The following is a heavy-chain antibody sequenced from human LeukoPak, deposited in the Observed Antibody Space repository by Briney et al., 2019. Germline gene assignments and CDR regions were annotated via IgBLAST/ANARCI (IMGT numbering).Heavy chain of an antibody. Sequence: GGSLRLSCAASGFTFSNAWMSWVRQPPGKGLEWVGRIKSKTDGGTTDYAAPVKGRFTISRDDSKNTLYLQMNSLRAEDTAVYYCAREGGQWLVLFDAFDIWGQGTMVTVSS. CDR3: AREGGQWLVLFDAFDI. D-gene: IGHD6-19*01. CDR2: IKSKTDGGTT. V-gene: IGHV3-15*01. J-gene: IGHJ3*02. CDR1: GFTFSNAW.